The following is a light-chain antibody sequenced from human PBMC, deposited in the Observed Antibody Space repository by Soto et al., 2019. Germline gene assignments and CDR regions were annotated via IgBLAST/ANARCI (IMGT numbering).Light chain of an antibody. CDR1: SGHSSYA. Sequence: QLVLTQSPSASASLGASVKLTCTLSSGHSSYAIAWHQQQPEKGPRFLMKLNSDGSQRKGDGIPDRFSVSSSGAEHYLTISSLQSDDEADYYCQTWGTGMVFGGGTKLTVL. CDR2: LNSDGSQ. J-gene: IGLJ3*02. V-gene: IGLV4-69*01. CDR3: QTWGTGMV.